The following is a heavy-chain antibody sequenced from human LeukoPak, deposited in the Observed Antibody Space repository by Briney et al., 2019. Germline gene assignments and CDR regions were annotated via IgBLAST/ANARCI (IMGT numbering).Heavy chain of an antibody. Sequence: ASVRVSCKTSGYTFTRFYVHWVRQAPGHGLEWMGRINPNTGGTNFAQKFQGRVTMTTDTSITTAYMDLRSLTSDDTAVYYCAREADFNGSGRGDSWGQGTLVIVSS. CDR2: INPNTGGT. V-gene: IGHV1-2*02. D-gene: IGHD3-10*01. J-gene: IGHJ4*02. CDR3: AREADFNGSGRGDS. CDR1: GYTFTRFY.